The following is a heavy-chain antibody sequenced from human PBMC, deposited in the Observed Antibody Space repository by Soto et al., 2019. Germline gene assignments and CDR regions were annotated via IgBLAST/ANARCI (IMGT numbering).Heavy chain of an antibody. Sequence: QVQLVQSGAEEKKPGASVKVSCKASGYTFTSYAMHGVRQAPGQRLEWMGWINACNGNTKYSPKFKGRGTITRDTSASPASMELRSLSSEDTAVYYCARDVAAADYWGPGTLVTVSS. CDR3: ARDVAAADY. CDR2: INACNGNT. J-gene: IGHJ4*02. V-gene: IGHV1-3*05. CDR1: GYTFTSYA. D-gene: IGHD6-13*01.